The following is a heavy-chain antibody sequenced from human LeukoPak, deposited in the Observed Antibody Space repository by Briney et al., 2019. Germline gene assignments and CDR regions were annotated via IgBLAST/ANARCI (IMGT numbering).Heavy chain of an antibody. J-gene: IGHJ1*01. D-gene: IGHD3-10*01. Sequence: GGSLRLSCAASGFTYSSYAMSWVRQAPGKGLEWVSGISGSGTSTYYADSVKGRFTTSRDSSKNTVFLQMNSLRAEDTAIYYCAKSLDRKSWFVFRHWGQGTLVTVSS. CDR2: ISGSGTST. V-gene: IGHV3-23*01. CDR3: AKSLDRKSWFVFRH. CDR1: GFTYSSYA.